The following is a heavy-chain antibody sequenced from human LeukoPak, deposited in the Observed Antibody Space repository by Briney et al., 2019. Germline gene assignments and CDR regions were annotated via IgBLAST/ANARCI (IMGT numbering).Heavy chain of an antibody. D-gene: IGHD4-17*01. V-gene: IGHV3-11*06. CDR2: ISSDNTYT. J-gene: IGHJ4*02. CDR1: GFTSSDYY. Sequence: GGSLRLSCAVSGFTSSDYYMSWVRQAPGKEMECVSYISSDNTYTNYADSVRGRFTISRDNAKNSLYLQMNSLRAEDTAVYYCVRGGPYGDYDAYWGQGTLVTVAS. CDR3: VRGGPYGDYDAY.